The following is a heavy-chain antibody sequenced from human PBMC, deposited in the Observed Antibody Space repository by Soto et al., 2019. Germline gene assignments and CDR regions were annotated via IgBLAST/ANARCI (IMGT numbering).Heavy chain of an antibody. J-gene: IGHJ4*02. CDR2: IRSSGRSI. Sequence: PGGSLRLSCVASGFTFSSYEMNWVRQAPGKGLEWVSNIRSSGRSINYADSVKGRFTISRDNAKNSLYLQMNSLRAEDTAVYYCTRVRDSNDYWGQGTLVTVS. D-gene: IGHD3-22*01. CDR3: TRVRDSNDY. CDR1: GFTFSSYE. V-gene: IGHV3-48*03.